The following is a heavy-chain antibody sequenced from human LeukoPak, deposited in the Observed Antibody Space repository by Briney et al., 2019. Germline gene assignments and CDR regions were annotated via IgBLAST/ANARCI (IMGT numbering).Heavy chain of an antibody. D-gene: IGHD1-26*01. CDR3: AKEKGWELLRSYIDF. V-gene: IGHV3-30*18. J-gene: IGHJ4*02. CDR2: ISFDGTNT. Sequence: GGSLRLSCETSGFTFSSYGMHWVRQAPGKGLQWVAVISFDGTNTVYLDSVKGRFTISRDNSKNTLYLQMNSQTSEDTATYYCAKEKGWELLRSYIDFWGQGTLVTVYS. CDR1: GFTFSSYG.